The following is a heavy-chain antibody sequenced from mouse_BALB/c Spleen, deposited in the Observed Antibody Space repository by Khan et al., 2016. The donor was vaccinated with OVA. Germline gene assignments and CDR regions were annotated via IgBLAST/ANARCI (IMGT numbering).Heavy chain of an antibody. Sequence: QVQLKQSGAELVRPGASVKLSCKASGYTFTDNWMNWIKQRPEQGLEWIGRIDPYDTETYYNEKIKEKAILTVDKSSSTAYMQLSSLTSEDSAVYYCAGGGYYEYYYAMDYWGQGTSVTVSS. D-gene: IGHD2-3*01. CDR1: GYTFTDNW. CDR3: AGGGYYEYYYAMDY. CDR2: IDPYDTET. V-gene: IGHV1-74*01. J-gene: IGHJ4*01.